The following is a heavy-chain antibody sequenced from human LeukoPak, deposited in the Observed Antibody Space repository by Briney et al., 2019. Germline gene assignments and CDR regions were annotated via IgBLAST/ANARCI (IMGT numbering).Heavy chain of an antibody. D-gene: IGHD3-3*01. CDR2: IIPIFGTA. V-gene: IGHV1-69*13. CDR3: ARDSDDFWSGYYTPQFDY. CDR1: GGTFSSYA. J-gene: IGHJ4*02. Sequence: GASVKVSCKASGGTFSSYAISWVRQAPGQGLEWMGGIIPIFGTANYAQKFQGRVTITADESTSTAYMELSSLRSEDTAVYYCARDSDDFWSGYYTPQFDYWGQGTLVTVSS.